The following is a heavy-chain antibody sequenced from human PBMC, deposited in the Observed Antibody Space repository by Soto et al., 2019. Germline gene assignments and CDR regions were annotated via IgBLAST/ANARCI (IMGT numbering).Heavy chain of an antibody. Sequence: QVQLVQSGAEVKKPGASVKVSCKASGYTFTSYGISWVRQAPGQGLEWMGWISAYNGNTNYAQKLQGRVTMTTDTSTSTAYMELRSLRSDDTAVYYCARADYYDSSGYYSTHHAFDIWGQGTMVTVSS. CDR1: GYTFTSYG. J-gene: IGHJ3*02. CDR3: ARADYYDSSGYYSTHHAFDI. D-gene: IGHD3-22*01. CDR2: ISAYNGNT. V-gene: IGHV1-18*01.